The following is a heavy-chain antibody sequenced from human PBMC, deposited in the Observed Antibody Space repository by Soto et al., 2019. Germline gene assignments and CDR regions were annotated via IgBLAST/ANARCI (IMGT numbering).Heavy chain of an antibody. D-gene: IGHD1-1*01. CDR3: ARAGTTGTTATRMIGGH. J-gene: IGHJ4*02. CDR2: IWYDGSNK. Sequence: QVQRVESGGGVVQPGRSLRLSCAASGFTFSSYGMHWVRQAPGKGLEWVAVIWYDGSNKYYADSVKGRFTISRDNSMNTLYLQMDSLRAEDTAVYYCARAGTTGTTATRMIGGHWGQGTLVTVSS. CDR1: GFTFSSYG. V-gene: IGHV3-33*01.